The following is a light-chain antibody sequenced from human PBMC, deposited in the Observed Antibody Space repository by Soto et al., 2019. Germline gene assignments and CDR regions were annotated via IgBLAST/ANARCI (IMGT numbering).Light chain of an antibody. CDR1: QSISSY. Sequence: DIQMTQSPSSLSASVGDRVTITCRASQSISSYLNWYQQKPGKAPKLLIYAAYSLQSGVQSRFSGSGSGTDFTLTIRSLQPEDFATYYCQQSYSTPPTFGQGTKVEIK. CDR2: AAY. J-gene: IGKJ1*01. V-gene: IGKV1-39*01. CDR3: QQSYSTPPT.